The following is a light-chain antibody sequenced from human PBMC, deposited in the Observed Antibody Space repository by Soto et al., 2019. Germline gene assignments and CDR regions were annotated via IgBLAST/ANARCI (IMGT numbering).Light chain of an antibody. J-gene: IGKJ1*01. V-gene: IGKV1-5*01. Sequence: DIQMTQSPSTLSASVGDRVTITCRASQSISSWLAWYQQKPGKAPKLLIYDASSLESGVPSRFSGSGSGTEFTLTISSLQLVDFATYYCQQYNSYWPFCQGTKLDIK. CDR2: DAS. CDR3: QQYNSYWP. CDR1: QSISSW.